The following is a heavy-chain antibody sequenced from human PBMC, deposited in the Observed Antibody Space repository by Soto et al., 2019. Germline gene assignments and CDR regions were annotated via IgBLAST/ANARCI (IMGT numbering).Heavy chain of an antibody. J-gene: IGHJ4*02. Sequence: SETLSLTCAVSGASIISENWWTWVRQSPGKGLEWIGEIHHTGSTTYNPSLDSRVTMSVDKSKNHFSLILSSVTAADTALYYCAKSWELRRFFASWGQGTLVTVSS. CDR3: AKSWELRRFFAS. V-gene: IGHV4-4*02. CDR2: IHHTGST. CDR1: GASIISENW. D-gene: IGHD1-26*01.